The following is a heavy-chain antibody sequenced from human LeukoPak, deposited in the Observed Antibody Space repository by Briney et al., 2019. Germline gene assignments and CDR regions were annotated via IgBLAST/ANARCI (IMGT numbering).Heavy chain of an antibody. J-gene: IGHJ4*02. D-gene: IGHD3-22*01. CDR3: ARVSERGRKYYYDSSGYYYWGYFDY. CDR2: ISYDGSNK. V-gene: IGHV3-30*04. CDR1: GFTFSSYA. Sequence: PGGSLRLSCAASGFTFSSYAMHWVRQAPGKGLEWVAVISYDGSNKYYADSVKGRFTISRDNSKNSLYLQMNSLRTEDTAVYYCARVSERGRKYYYDSSGYYYWGYFDYWGQGTLVTVSS.